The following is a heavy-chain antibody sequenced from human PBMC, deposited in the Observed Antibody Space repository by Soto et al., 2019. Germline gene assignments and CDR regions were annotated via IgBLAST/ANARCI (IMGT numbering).Heavy chain of an antibody. CDR2: IYSGGNT. D-gene: IGHD3-10*01. Sequence: EVQLVESGGGLVQPGGSLRLSCAVSGFTVNNNYMSWVRQAPGKGLEWVSVIYSGGNTDYADSVRGRFTVSRDTSKNTLYVQMNSLRAKDTAIYYCTRDSSYYGSGRGVLDYWGRGTLVTVSS. CDR3: TRDSSYYGSGRGVLDY. J-gene: IGHJ4*02. CDR1: GFTVNNNY. V-gene: IGHV3-66*01.